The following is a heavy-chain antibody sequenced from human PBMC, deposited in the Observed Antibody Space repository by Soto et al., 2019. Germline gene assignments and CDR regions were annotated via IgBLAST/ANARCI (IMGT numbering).Heavy chain of an antibody. V-gene: IGHV4-59*01. J-gene: IGHJ4*02. CDR3: ARVGWPTVRYYFEY. D-gene: IGHD4-17*01. Sequence: ETLSLTCAGSFASISSYYWSWVRQPPGKGLEWIGYIHYSGSTKYNTTLKSRVTISIDPSKNQFSLQLTSVTTADTAVYYCARVGWPTVRYYFEYWRQGTLVNVSS. CDR2: IHYSGST. CDR1: FASISSYY.